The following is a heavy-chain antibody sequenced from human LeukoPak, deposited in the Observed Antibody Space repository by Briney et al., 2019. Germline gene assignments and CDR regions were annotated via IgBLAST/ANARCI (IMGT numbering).Heavy chain of an antibody. V-gene: IGHV3-48*03. J-gene: IGHJ4*02. CDR1: GFSLTSYE. CDR2: FSSGGNTE. Sequence: GGSLRLSCAASGFSLTSYEMNWVRQTPGRGLEWVSHFSSGGNTEYYADSVRGRFSMSRDNAKNSLYLEMNSPRAEDTAVYYCARDTVNGPFVISLDYWGQGALVTVSS. D-gene: IGHD2-8*01. CDR3: ARDTVNGPFVISLDY.